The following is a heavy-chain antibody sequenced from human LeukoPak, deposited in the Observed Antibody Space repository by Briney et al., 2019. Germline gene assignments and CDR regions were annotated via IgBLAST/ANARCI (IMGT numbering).Heavy chain of an antibody. CDR2: IGTYGGDT. CDR3: ARDLWNFYDDSGYNRDFDS. CDR1: TSR. J-gene: IGHJ5*01. V-gene: IGHV1-18*01. D-gene: IGHD3-22*01. Sequence: ASVKVSCKATSRISWVRQAPGQGLEWMGWIGTYGGDTYYAQKFQGRITVTSDTSTSTVYMELRNLRSDDTAVYYCARDLWNFYDDSGYNRDFDSWGQGTLVTVSS.